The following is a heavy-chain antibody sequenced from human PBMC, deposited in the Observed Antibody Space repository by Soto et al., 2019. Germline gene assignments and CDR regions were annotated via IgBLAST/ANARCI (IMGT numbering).Heavy chain of an antibody. CDR2: IYYSGST. D-gene: IGHD1-20*01. V-gene: IGHV4-39*02. J-gene: IGHJ4*02. CDR1: GGSISSSSYY. Sequence: SETLSLTCTVSGGSISSSSYYWGWIRQPPGKGLEWIGSIYYSGSTYYNPSLKSRVTISVDTSKNQFSLKLSPVTAADTAVYYCARDKITGILDDWGQGTLVTVSS. CDR3: ARDKITGILDD.